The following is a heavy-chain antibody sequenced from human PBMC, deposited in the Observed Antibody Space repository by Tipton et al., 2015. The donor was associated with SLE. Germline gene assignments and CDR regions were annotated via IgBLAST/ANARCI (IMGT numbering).Heavy chain of an antibody. D-gene: IGHD3-22*01. CDR1: GGSISSYY. CDR2: IHYTGST. Sequence: TLSLTCTVSGGSISSYYWSWIRQPPGKGLEWIGYIHYTGSTNYNPSLKSRATISEDTPKNQFSLRLSSVTAADTAVYYCARYPYDSNGNHYYYYFGMDVWGQGTTVTVSS. V-gene: IGHV4-59*12. J-gene: IGHJ6*02. CDR3: ARYPYDSNGNHYYYYFGMDV.